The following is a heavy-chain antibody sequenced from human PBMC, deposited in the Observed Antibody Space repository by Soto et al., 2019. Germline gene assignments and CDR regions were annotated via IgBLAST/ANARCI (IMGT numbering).Heavy chain of an antibody. CDR1: GFTISTYA. CDR2: VTGSGGQI. J-gene: IGHJ5*02. V-gene: IGHV3-23*01. CDR3: AKYALYNDRLWLMDS. Sequence: PRGSLRLSCAASGFTISTYAMTWVRQAPGKGLECVSGVTGSGGQIHYADSAKGRFTISKDNSKNTLYLQMSSLRDEDTALYYCAKYALYNDRLWLMDSCGQGTLVTGSS. D-gene: IGHD2-8*01.